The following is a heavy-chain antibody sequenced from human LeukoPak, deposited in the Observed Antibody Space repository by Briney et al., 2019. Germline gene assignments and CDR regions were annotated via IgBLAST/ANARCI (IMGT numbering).Heavy chain of an antibody. CDR1: GYSISSGYY. Sequence: SETLSLTCAVSGYSISSGYYWGWIRQPPGKGLEWIGSIYHSGSTYYNPSLKSRVTISVDTSKNQFSLKLSSVTAADTAVYYWARQNITIFGVVNKAHFDFWGQGTLVTGSS. CDR2: IYHSGST. D-gene: IGHD3-3*01. J-gene: IGHJ4*01. CDR3: ARQNITIFGVVNKAHFDF. V-gene: IGHV4-38-2*01.